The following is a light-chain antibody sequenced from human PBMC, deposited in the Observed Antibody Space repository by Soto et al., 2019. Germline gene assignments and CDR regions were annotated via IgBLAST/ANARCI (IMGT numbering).Light chain of an antibody. J-gene: IGKJ1*01. Sequence: MTQSPATLSLAPGERLTLYGRARENVSTNLFWYQQKAGQAPSHLMYGAATRVTGIPARFSGSGAGREFTPTISSLQSEDFAVYYCQQYSIWWTFGQGTKVDIK. V-gene: IGKV3-15*01. CDR2: GAA. CDR3: QQYSIWWT. CDR1: ENVSTN.